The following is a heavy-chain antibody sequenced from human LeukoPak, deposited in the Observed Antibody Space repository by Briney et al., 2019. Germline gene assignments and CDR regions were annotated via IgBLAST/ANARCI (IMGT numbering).Heavy chain of an antibody. V-gene: IGHV4-59*08. Sequence: SETLSLTCTVSGGSISSYYWSWIRQPPGKGLEWIGYIYYSGSTNYNPSLKSRVTISVDTSKNQFSLKLSSVTAADTAVYYCARGAGTEIFDYWGQGTLVTVSS. D-gene: IGHD6-13*01. J-gene: IGHJ4*02. CDR3: ARGAGTEIFDY. CDR1: GGSISSYY. CDR2: IYYSGST.